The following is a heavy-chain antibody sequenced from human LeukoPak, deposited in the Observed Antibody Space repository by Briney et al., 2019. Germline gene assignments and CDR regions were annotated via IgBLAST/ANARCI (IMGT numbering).Heavy chain of an antibody. V-gene: IGHV4-59*01. CDR2: IYYSGST. D-gene: IGHD1-26*01. J-gene: IGHJ4*02. CDR3: ASLYDIVGTTVDY. Sequence: SETLSLTCTVSGGSISSYYWSWIRQPPGKGLEWIGYIYYSGSTNYNPSLKSRVTISVDTSKNQFSLKLSSVTAAGTAVYYCASLYDIVGTTVDYWGQGTLVTVSS. CDR1: GGSISSYY.